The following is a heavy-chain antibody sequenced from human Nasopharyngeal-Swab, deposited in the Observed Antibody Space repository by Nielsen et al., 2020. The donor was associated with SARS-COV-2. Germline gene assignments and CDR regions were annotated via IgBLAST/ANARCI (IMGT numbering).Heavy chain of an antibody. CDR3: ARETTVTTFFQGSYWYFDL. D-gene: IGHD4-17*01. Sequence: GGSLRLSCAASGFTVSSNYMSWVRQAPGKGLEWVSVIYSGGSTYYADSVKGRFTISRDNSKNTLYLQMNSLRAEDTAVYYCARETTVTTFFQGSYWYFDLWGRGTLVTVSS. CDR1: GFTVSSNY. V-gene: IGHV3-53*01. CDR2: IYSGGST. J-gene: IGHJ2*01.